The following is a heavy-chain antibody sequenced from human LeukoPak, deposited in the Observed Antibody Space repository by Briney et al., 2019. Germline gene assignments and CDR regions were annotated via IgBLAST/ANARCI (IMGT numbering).Heavy chain of an antibody. D-gene: IGHD2-21*02. CDR3: AKLIGDWDVVFDS. CDR1: GFTFSSCG. Sequence: GGSLRLSCAASGFTFSSCGMSRVRPAAGKGPEWVSAISGSGDLTHYADSVKGRFTISRDNSKNTLNLQMNSLRDDDTAVYYCAKLIGDWDVVFDSWGQGTLVTVSS. CDR2: ISGSGDLT. J-gene: IGHJ4*02. V-gene: IGHV3-23*01.